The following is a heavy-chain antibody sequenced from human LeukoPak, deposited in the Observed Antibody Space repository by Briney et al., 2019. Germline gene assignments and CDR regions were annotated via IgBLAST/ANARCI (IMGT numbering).Heavy chain of an antibody. CDR3: ARDQNLDYDFWSGFYNY. Sequence: GASVKVSCKASGYTFTGYYMHWVRQAPGQGLEWMGRINPNSGGTNYAQKFQGRVTMTRDTSISTAYMELSRLRSDDTAVYYCARDQNLDYDFWSGFYNYWGQGTLVTVSS. D-gene: IGHD3-3*01. V-gene: IGHV1-2*06. CDR1: GYTFTGYY. J-gene: IGHJ4*02. CDR2: INPNSGGT.